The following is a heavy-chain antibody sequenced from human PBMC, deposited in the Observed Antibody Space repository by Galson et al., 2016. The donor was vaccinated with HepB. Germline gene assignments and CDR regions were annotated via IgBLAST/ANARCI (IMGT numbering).Heavy chain of an antibody. Sequence: SLRLSCAASGFTFSRYWMHWVRQSPGLGLAWVSRISSDGLTTTYADSVKGRLTISRDNGRNTLYLQMNSLRAEDTGGYYCARDQTRRGPTTFDNWGQGTLVTVSS. V-gene: IGHV3-74*03. CDR2: ISSDGLTT. CDR1: GFTFSRYW. J-gene: IGHJ4*02. D-gene: IGHD1-26*01. CDR3: ARDQTRRGPTTFDN.